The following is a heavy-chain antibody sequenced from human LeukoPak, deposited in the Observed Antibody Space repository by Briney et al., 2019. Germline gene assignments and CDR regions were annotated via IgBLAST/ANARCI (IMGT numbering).Heavy chain of an antibody. J-gene: IGHJ4*02. CDR1: GGSISTYY. CDR3: AREASDTAMATYYFDY. D-gene: IGHD5-18*01. Sequence: SETLSLTCTVTGGSISTYYWNWLRQPAGKGLEWIGRIYISGRTNYNPSLQSRVTMSVDTSRNQFSLKLRSVTAADTAVYYCAREASDTAMATYYFDYWGQGTLVTVSS. CDR2: IYISGRT. V-gene: IGHV4-4*07.